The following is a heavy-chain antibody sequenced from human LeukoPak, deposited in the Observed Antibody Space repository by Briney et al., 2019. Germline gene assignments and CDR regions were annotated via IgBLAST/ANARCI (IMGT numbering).Heavy chain of an antibody. CDR2: INPNSGGT. V-gene: IGHV1-2*02. J-gene: IGHJ4*02. CDR1: GYSLSGYY. Sequence: AAVKVSCKASGYSLSGYYMHRGRQAPGRGVEWMGWINPNSGGTKYAQKFPGRVTMTRGTSINTAYTEVSRLTYDDTAVYYCAREGDGYKYWGQGTLVTVSS. D-gene: IGHD5-24*01. CDR3: AREGDGYKY.